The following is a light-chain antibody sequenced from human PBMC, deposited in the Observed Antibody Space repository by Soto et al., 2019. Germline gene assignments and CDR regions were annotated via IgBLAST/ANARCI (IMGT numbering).Light chain of an antibody. J-gene: IGKJ5*01. CDR2: DAS. CDR3: QQRNSWPPTFT. Sequence: EIVLTQSPASLSLSPGERATLSCRASQSVSRYLGWYQQKPGQAPRLLIYDASNRATGIPARFSGSGSGTDFSLTISSLEPEDFAVYYCQQRNSWPPTFTFGQGTRLEIK. V-gene: IGKV3-11*01. CDR1: QSVSRY.